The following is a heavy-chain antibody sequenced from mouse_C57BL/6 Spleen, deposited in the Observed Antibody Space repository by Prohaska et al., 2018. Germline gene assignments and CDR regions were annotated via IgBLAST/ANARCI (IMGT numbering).Heavy chain of an antibody. CDR2: INSDSSTI. CDR3: ARLGYYGAMVY. D-gene: IGHD1-1*01. J-gene: IGHJ4*01. Sequence: EVKLLQSGGGLVQHGGSLKLSCAASGIDFSRYWLSWVRRAPGKGLEWIGEINSDSSTINYAPSLKDKFIISRDNAKNTLYLQMSKVRSEDTALIYCARLGYYGAMVYWGQGTSVTVSS. CDR1: GIDFSRYW. V-gene: IGHV4-1*01.